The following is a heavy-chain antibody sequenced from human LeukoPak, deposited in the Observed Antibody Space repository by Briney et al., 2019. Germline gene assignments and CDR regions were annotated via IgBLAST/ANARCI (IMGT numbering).Heavy chain of an antibody. CDR3: ARDSVVATASPTTDAFDI. V-gene: IGHV4-38-2*02. Sequence: SETLSLTCAVSGYSISSGHYWGWIRQPPGKGLEWIGSIYHSGSTYYNPSLKSRVTISVDTSKNQFSLKLSSVTAADTAVYYCARDSVVATASPTTDAFDIWGQGTMVTVSS. J-gene: IGHJ3*02. CDR1: GYSISSGHY. D-gene: IGHD2-2*01. CDR2: IYHSGST.